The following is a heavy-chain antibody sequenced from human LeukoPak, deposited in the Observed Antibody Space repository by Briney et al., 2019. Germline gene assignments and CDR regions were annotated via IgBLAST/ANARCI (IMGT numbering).Heavy chain of an antibody. J-gene: IGHJ4*02. Sequence: QTGGSLRLSCAASGFTFSSYDMHWVRQVTGKGLEWVSAIGTAGDPYYPGSVKGRFTISRENAKNSLYLQMNSLRAGDTAVYYCARGSSGPRGYFDYWGQGTLVTVSS. CDR1: GFTFSSYD. CDR2: IGTAGDP. D-gene: IGHD6-19*01. V-gene: IGHV3-13*05. CDR3: ARGSSGPRGYFDY.